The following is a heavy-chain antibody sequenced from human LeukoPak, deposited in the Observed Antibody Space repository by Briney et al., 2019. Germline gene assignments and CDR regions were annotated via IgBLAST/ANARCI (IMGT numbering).Heavy chain of an antibody. J-gene: IGHJ4*02. CDR2: IKSKTDGGTT. CDR3: TTRVTMVRGVIDY. Sequence: GGSLRLSCAASGFTFSNAWMNWVRQAPGKGLEWVGRIKSKTDGGTTDYAAPVKGRFTISRDDSKNTLYLQMNSLKTEDTAVYYSTTRVTMVRGVIDYWGQGTLVTVSS. D-gene: IGHD3-10*01. V-gene: IGHV3-15*07. CDR1: GFTFSNAW.